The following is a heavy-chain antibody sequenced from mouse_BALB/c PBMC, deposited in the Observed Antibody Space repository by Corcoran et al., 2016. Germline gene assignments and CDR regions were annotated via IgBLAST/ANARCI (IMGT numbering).Heavy chain of an antibody. CDR2: INPYNDGT. J-gene: IGHJ2*01. D-gene: IGHD3-3*01. V-gene: IGHV1S136*01. CDR3: ARRAGTGYFDY. Sequence: EVQLQQSGPELVKPGASVRMSCKASGYTFTSYVMHWVKQKPGQGLEWIGYINPYNDGTKYNEKFKGKATLTSDKSSSTAYMALSSLTSEDSAVYYCARRAGTGYFDYWGQGTTLTVSS. CDR1: GYTFTSYV.